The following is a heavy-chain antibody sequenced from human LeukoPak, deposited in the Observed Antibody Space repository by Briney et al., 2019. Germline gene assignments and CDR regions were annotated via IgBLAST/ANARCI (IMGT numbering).Heavy chain of an antibody. V-gene: IGHV3-7*01. CDR3: ARKNSWISGSFDY. CDR2: IKPDGNEK. D-gene: IGHD1-26*01. CDR1: GFTFDDYA. Sequence: PGRSLRLSCAASGFTFDDYAMHWVRQAPGKGLEWVANIKPDGNEKYYVDSVKGRFTISRDNAKNSLYLQMNSLRAEDTAVYYCARKNSWISGSFDYWGQGTLVTVSS. J-gene: IGHJ4*02.